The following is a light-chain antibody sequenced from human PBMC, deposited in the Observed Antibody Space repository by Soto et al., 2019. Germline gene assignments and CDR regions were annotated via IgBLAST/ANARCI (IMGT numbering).Light chain of an antibody. CDR2: AAS. CDR1: QSISSY. J-gene: IGKJ2*01. Sequence: DIQMTQSPSSLSASVGDRVTITCRASQSISSYLNWYQQKPGKAPDLLIYAASSLQGGVPSRFSGSGSGTDFTLTISSLQPEDFATYYCQQSYNTPRTFGQGTKLEIK. V-gene: IGKV1-39*01. CDR3: QQSYNTPRT.